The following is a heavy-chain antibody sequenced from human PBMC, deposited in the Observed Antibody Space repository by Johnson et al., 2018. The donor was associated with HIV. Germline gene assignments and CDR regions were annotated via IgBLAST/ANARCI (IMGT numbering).Heavy chain of an antibody. CDR3: AKDLIGWELRGAFDI. V-gene: IGHV3-30*04. Sequence: QVQLVESGGGVVQPGGSLRLSCAASGFTFSSYAMHWVRQAPGNGLEWVAVISYDGSNKYYADSVKGRFTISRDNSKNTLYLRMNSLRTEDTAVYYCAKDLIGWELRGAFDIWGQGTMVTVSS. D-gene: IGHD1-26*01. CDR2: ISYDGSNK. J-gene: IGHJ3*02. CDR1: GFTFSSYA.